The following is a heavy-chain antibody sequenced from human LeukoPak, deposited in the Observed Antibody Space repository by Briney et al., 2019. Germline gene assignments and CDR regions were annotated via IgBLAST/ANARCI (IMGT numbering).Heavy chain of an antibody. V-gene: IGHV3-66*01. J-gene: IGHJ4*02. D-gene: IGHD6-19*01. CDR2: IYSGGST. CDR3: ARDVEYSSGWYGGEGYFDY. CDR1: GFTVSSNY. Sequence: GGSLRLSCAASGFTVSSNYMSWVRQAPVKGLEWVSVIYSGGSTYYADSVKGRFTISRDNSKNTLYLQMNSLRAEDTAVYYCARDVEYSSGWYGGEGYFDYWGQGTLVTVSS.